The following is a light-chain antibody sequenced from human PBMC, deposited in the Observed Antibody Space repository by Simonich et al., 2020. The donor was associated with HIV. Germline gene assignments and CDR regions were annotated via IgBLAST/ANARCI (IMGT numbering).Light chain of an antibody. CDR1: TLASQY. CDR3: YSTDSSGNRV. CDR2: KDV. Sequence: SYGLTQPPSVSVSPGQTARITCSGDTLASQYAYWYQQKPGQAPVLVIYKDVERPPGSPERISGSSSGTTVTLTISGAQVEDEADYYCYSTDSSGNRVFGGGTKLTVL. J-gene: IGLJ3*02. V-gene: IGLV3-25*02.